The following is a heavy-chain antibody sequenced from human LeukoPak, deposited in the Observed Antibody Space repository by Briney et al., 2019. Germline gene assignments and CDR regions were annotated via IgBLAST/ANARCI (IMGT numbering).Heavy chain of an antibody. CDR3: TRGGSVPATRSFDY. CDR2: IYSGGTT. D-gene: IGHD6-19*01. Sequence: GGSLRLSCSASGFTVSSDYLSWVRQAPGKGLAWLSVIYSGGTTYYADSVKGRFTISRDNSKNTVYLQMNSLRVEDTAVYYCTRGGSVPATRSFDYWGQGTLVTVSS. CDR1: GFTVSSDY. J-gene: IGHJ4*02. V-gene: IGHV3-66*01.